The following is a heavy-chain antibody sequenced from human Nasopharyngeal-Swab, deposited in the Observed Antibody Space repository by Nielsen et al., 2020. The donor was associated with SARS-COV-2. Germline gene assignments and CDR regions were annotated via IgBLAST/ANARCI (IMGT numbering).Heavy chain of an antibody. CDR2: LNPNSGNT. D-gene: IGHD5-12*01. Sequence: ASVKVSCKASGYTFTSYDINWVRQATGQGLEWIEWLNPNSGNTGYAQKFQGRVTMTRNTSISTAYMELSSLRSEDTAVYYCARGFIVATIFHYYYYMDVWGKGTTVTVSS. CDR3: ARGFIVATIFHYYYYMDV. CDR1: GYTFTSYD. J-gene: IGHJ6*03. V-gene: IGHV1-8*01.